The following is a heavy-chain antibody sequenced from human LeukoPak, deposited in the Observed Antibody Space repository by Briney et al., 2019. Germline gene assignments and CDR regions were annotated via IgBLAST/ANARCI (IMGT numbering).Heavy chain of an antibody. CDR2: IDWDDDK. CDR3: ARIQYSSGWIFDY. J-gene: IGHJ4*02. V-gene: IGHV2-70*04. CDR1: GFSLSTSGMR. D-gene: IGHD6-19*01. Sequence: SGPALVKPTQTLTLTCTFSGFSLSTSGMRVSWIRQPPGKALEWIARIDWDDDKFYSTSLKTRLTISKDTSKNQVVLTMTNMDPVETATNYCARIQYSSGWIFDYWGQGTLVTVSS.